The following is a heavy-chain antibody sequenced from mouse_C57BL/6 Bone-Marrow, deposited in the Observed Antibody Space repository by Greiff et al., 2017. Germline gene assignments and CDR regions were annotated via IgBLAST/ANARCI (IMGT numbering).Heavy chain of an antibody. V-gene: IGHV1-81*01. Sequence: QVQLQQSGAELARPGASVKLSCKASGYTFTSYGISWVKQRTGQGLEWIGEIYPRSGNNYYNEKFKGKATLTADKSSSTAYMELRSLTSVDSAVYFGARSGSKGARDYWGQGTSVTVSS. D-gene: IGHD1-3*01. CDR1: GYTFTSYG. CDR3: ARSGSKGARDY. J-gene: IGHJ4*01. CDR2: IYPRSGNN.